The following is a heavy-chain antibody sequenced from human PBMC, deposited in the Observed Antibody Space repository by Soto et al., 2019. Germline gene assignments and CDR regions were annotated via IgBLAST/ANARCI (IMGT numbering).Heavy chain of an antibody. CDR2: IITIFRTA. D-gene: IGHD1-1*01. Sequence: VQLVQSGAEVKKPGSSVKLSCKASGGTFNRYTISWVRQAPGQGLEWMGGIITIFRTANYAQKFQGRVAIIADESTSAAYMELRSLRSEDTAVYYCALWGFRDGNNSKYNYSGMDVWGQGTTVTVSS. CDR3: ALWGFRDGNNSKYNYSGMDV. V-gene: IGHV1-69*01. CDR1: GGTFNRYT. J-gene: IGHJ6*02.